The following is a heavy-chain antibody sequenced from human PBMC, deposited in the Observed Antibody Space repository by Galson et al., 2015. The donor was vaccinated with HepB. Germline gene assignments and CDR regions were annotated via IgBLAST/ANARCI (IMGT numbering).Heavy chain of an antibody. J-gene: IGHJ4*02. CDR2: MNPNSGNT. V-gene: IGHV1-8*01. CDR3: ARGSWRWLQLRKGVDY. CDR1: GYTFTSYD. Sequence: SVKVSCKASGYTFTSYDINWVRQATGQGLEWMGWMNPNSGNTGYAQKFQGRVTMTRNTSISTAYMELSSLRSEDTAVYYCARGSWRWLQLRKGVDYWGQGTLVTVSS. D-gene: IGHD5-24*01.